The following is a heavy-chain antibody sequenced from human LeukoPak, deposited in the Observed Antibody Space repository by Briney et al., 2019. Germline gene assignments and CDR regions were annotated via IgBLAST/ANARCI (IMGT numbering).Heavy chain of an antibody. CDR1: GFTFTNYG. CDR3: ATDSSLCPDS. Sequence: GGSLRLSCAASGFTFTNYGMHWVRQAPGKGLELVAVIWYDGSNKYYADSVKGRFTISRDNSKNTLYLQMNSLRAEDTAVYYCATDSSLCPDSWGQGTLVTVSS. V-gene: IGHV3-33*01. D-gene: IGHD2-2*01. CDR2: IWYDGSNK. J-gene: IGHJ5*01.